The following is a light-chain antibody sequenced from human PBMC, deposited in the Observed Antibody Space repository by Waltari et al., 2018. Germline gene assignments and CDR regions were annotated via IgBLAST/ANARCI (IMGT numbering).Light chain of an antibody. CDR2: KDS. CDR1: ALPTQL. V-gene: IGLV3-25*03. CDR3: ESADNSGAYV. Sequence: SYELTQPPSVPVSPGQPAKIPCSGYALPTQLSHWFQQQPGQAPVLIIYKDSRRPSGIPERFSGSNSGTTVTLTITGVQAEDEADYYCESADNSGAYVFGGGTKVSVL. J-gene: IGLJ1*01.